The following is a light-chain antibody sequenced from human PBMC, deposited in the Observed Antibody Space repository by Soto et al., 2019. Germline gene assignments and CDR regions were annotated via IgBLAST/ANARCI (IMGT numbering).Light chain of an antibody. Sequence: EIVMTQSPATLSVSPGERATLSCRASQSVSSNLVWYQQEPGQAPRLLIYGASTRATGIPARFSGSGSGTEFTLTISSLQSEDFAVYYCQQYNNWPPLTFGGGTKVEIK. CDR2: GAS. J-gene: IGKJ4*01. V-gene: IGKV3-15*01. CDR3: QQYNNWPPLT. CDR1: QSVSSN.